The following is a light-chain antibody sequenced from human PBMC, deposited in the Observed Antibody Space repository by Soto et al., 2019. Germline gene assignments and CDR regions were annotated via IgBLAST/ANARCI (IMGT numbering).Light chain of an antibody. CDR1: HNIERW. CDR3: QQYNSYPYT. J-gene: IGKJ5*01. Sequence: IQMTQSPPNVSSSVCDRVTITCRASHNIERWMAWYQQKPGKAPSLLIFDASTLHSGVPSRFSGSGSGTEFTLTISSLQPDDFATYYCQQYNSYPYTFGQGTRLEIK. V-gene: IGKV1-5*01. CDR2: DAS.